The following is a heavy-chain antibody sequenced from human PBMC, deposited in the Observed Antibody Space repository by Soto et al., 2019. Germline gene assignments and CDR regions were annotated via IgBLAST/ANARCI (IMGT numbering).Heavy chain of an antibody. D-gene: IGHD6-19*01. CDR3: AKDWLGRADY. Sequence: QLQLQESGPGLVKPSETLSLNCTVSGGSISSSSYYWGWIRQPPGKGLQWIGSIYFTGNTYYNPSLKGRVTISVDPSKYPFAPNPRSASAGNTAVDYFAKDWLGRADYWGQGTRVTVSS. CDR1: GGSISSSSYY. CDR2: IYFTGNT. V-gene: IGHV4-39*01. J-gene: IGHJ4*02.